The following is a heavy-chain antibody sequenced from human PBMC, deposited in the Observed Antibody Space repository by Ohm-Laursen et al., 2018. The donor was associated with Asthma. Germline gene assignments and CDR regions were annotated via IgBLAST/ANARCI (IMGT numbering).Heavy chain of an antibody. V-gene: IGHV4-31*11. Sequence: TLSLTCAVYGGSFSGHYWSWIRQHPGKGLEWIGYIYYSGNTYYNPSLKSRVIISVDTSKNQFSLKLTSVTAADTALYYCARATFYYESTGYYYFDHWGQGTLVTVSS. CDR2: IYYSGNT. D-gene: IGHD3-22*01. J-gene: IGHJ4*02. CDR3: ARATFYYESTGYYYFDH. CDR1: GGSFSGHY.